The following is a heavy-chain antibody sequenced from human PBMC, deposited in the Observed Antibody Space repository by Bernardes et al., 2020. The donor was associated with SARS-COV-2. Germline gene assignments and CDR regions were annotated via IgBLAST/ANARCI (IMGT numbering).Heavy chain of an antibody. CDR3: AKELGFYFRRVAFDS. J-gene: IGHJ4*02. Sequence: LACTSSAFTFDSYAVNCVRQSPGEGLEWVSCIIGSGTYSYYADSVKGRLTISRDNSKNTVFLQMDSLRTDDAAVYYCAKELGFYFRRVAFDSWGQGTLVTVSS. D-gene: IGHD3-3*01. CDR2: IIGSGTYS. CDR1: AFTFDSYA. V-gene: IGHV3-23*01.